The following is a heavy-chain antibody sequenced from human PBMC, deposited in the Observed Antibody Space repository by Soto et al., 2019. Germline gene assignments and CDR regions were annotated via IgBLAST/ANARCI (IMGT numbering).Heavy chain of an antibody. Sequence: GGSLRLPCAASGFTFSNYAMHWVRQAPGKGLAWVAVIPYDGSNKYYADSVKRRFTISRDNSKNTLYLQMNSRSAEDTAVSYCARHYYGSGSSRTCYYCYDMCGWGRG. CDR3: ARHYYGSGSSRTCYYCYDMCG. CDR2: IPYDGSNK. CDR1: GFTFSNYA. J-gene: IGHJ6*02. V-gene: IGHV3-30-3*01. D-gene: IGHD3-10*01.